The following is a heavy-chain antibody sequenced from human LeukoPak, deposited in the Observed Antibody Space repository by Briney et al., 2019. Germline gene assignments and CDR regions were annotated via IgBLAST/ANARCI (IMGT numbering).Heavy chain of an antibody. Sequence: PGGSLRLSCSASGFTFSTYWMSWVRQAPGKGLEWVANMRRDGDEIYYLDSVRGRFTISRDNAKNSLYLQMNSLRAEDTAVYYCARYVGGSYGAEYYFDYWGQGTLVTVSS. V-gene: IGHV3-7*01. D-gene: IGHD1-26*01. CDR1: GFTFSTYW. CDR3: ARYVGGSYGAEYYFDY. CDR2: MRRDGDEI. J-gene: IGHJ4*02.